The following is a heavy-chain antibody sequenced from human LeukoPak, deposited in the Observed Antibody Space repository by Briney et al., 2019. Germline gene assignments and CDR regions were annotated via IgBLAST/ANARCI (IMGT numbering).Heavy chain of an antibody. V-gene: IGHV3-66*01. CDR3: AKDDAWGRFQH. CDR1: EFSVGSNY. CDR2: IYSGGST. D-gene: IGHD3-16*01. Sequence: GGSLRLSCAASEFSVGSNYMTWVRQAPGQGLEWVSLIYSGGSTYYADSVKGRFTISRDNSKNTLYLQMNSLRAEDTAVYYCAKDDAWGRFQHWGQGTVVTVSS. J-gene: IGHJ1*01.